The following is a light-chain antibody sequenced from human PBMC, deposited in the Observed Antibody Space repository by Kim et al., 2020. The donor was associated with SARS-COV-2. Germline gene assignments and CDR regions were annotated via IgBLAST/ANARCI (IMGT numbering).Light chain of an antibody. CDR2: LNNDGSH. CDR1: SGHSSFA. CDR3: QTWNTGIQV. J-gene: IGLJ3*02. Sequence: QPVLTQSPSASASLGDSVKLTCTLSSGHSSFAIAWHQQQPGKGPRYLMKLNNDGSHSKGDGIPDRFSGSSSGAERYLTISSLQSEDEADYYCQTWNTGIQVFGGGTQLTVL. V-gene: IGLV4-69*01.